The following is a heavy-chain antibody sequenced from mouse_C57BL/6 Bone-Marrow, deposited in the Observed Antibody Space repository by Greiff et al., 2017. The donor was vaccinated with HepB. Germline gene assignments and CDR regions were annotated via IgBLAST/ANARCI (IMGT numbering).Heavy chain of an antibody. CDR3: ARLPLFYFWFAY. J-gene: IGHJ3*01. CDR2: ISSGGSYT. D-gene: IGHD2-1*01. Sequence: VQLKESGGDLVKPGGSLKLSCAASGFTFSSYGMSWVRQTPDKRLEWVATISSGGSYTYYPDSVKGRFTISRDNAKNTLYLQMSSLKSEDTAMYYCARLPLFYFWFAYWGQGTLVTVSA. V-gene: IGHV5-6*01. CDR1: GFTFSSYG.